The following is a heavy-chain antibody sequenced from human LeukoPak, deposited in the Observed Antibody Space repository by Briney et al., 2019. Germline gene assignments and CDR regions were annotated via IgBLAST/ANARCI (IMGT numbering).Heavy chain of an antibody. J-gene: IGHJ4*02. Sequence: GGSLRLSCAASGFTLTSYAMSWVRQAPGKRLEWVSAIIGSVHSTYYADSVKGRFTISRDNSKNTLYLQMNSLRAEDTAVYYCAKHSYDSSGYYSIDYWGQGTLVTVFS. V-gene: IGHV3-23*01. D-gene: IGHD3-22*01. CDR3: AKHSYDSSGYYSIDY. CDR2: IIGSVHST. CDR1: GFTLTSYA.